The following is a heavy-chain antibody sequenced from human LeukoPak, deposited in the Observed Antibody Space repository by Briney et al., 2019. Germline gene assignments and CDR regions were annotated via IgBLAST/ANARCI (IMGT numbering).Heavy chain of an antibody. CDR3: ARGMASYYYYGMDV. CDR2: IYTSGST. V-gene: IGHV4-4*07. CDR1: SGSIRSYY. D-gene: IGHD2-8*01. J-gene: IGHJ6*02. Sequence: SETLSLTCTVSSGSIRSYYWSWIRQPAGKGLEWIGRIYTSGSTNYNPSLKSRVTMSVDTSKNQFSLKLSSVTAADTAVYYCARGMASYYYYGMDVWGQGTTVTVSS.